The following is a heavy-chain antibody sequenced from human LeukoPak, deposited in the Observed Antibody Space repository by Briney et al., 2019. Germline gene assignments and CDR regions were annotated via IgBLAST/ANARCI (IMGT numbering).Heavy chain of an antibody. D-gene: IGHD3-16*01. CDR2: IIPILGIA. CDR1: GGTFSSYA. J-gene: IGHJ4*02. V-gene: IGHV1-69*04. Sequence: SVKVSCKASGGTFSSYAISWVRQAPGQGLEWMGRIIPILGIANYAQKFQGRVTITADKSTSTAYMELSSLRSEDTAVYYCARSPAGGSFDYWGQGTLVTISS. CDR3: ARSPAGGSFDY.